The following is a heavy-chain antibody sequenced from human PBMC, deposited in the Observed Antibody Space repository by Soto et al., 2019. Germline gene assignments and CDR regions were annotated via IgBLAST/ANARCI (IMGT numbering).Heavy chain of an antibody. V-gene: IGHV1-58*01. CDR1: GFTFTSSA. Sequence: SVKVSCKASGFTFTSSAFQWVRQARGQRLEWIGWIAVGSGYTNYAQRFQDRVTLTRDMSTATTYMELSRLTSEDTAIYYCAADATAWQQMVPSDYWAREPWSPSPQ. CDR2: IAVGSGYT. CDR3: AADATAWQQMVPSDY. J-gene: IGHJ4*02. D-gene: IGHD2-8*01.